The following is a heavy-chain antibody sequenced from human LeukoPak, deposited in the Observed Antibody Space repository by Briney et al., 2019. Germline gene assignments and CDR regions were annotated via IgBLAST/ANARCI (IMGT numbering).Heavy chain of an antibody. D-gene: IGHD3/OR15-3a*01. CDR3: ARDGLVTMELDY. Sequence: SETLSLTCTVSGDSISSSRHYWSWIRQPAGKGLEWVGRIYPSGNTNYNPSLKSRVTISLDTSKNQFSLNLRSVTAADTAVYYCARDGLVTMELDYWGQGTLVTVSS. J-gene: IGHJ4*02. CDR1: GDSISSSRHY. CDR2: IYPSGNT. V-gene: IGHV4-61*02.